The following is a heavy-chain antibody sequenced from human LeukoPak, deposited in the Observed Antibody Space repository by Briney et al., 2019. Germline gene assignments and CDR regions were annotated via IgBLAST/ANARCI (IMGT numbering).Heavy chain of an antibody. J-gene: IGHJ4*02. V-gene: IGHV1-69*01. CDR3: ASAVDTAHSRTKYYFDY. Sequence: SVKVSCKASGGTFSGYAISWVRQAPGQGLEWMGGIIPIFGTANYAQKFQGRVTITADESTSTAYMELSSLRSEDTAVYYCASAVDTAHSRTKYYFDYWGQGTLVTVSS. D-gene: IGHD5-18*01. CDR2: IIPIFGTA. CDR1: GGTFSGYA.